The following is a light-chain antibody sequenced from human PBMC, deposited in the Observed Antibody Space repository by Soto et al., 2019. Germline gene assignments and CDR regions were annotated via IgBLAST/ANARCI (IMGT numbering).Light chain of an antibody. J-gene: IGLJ2*01. CDR3: SSYTSSSTFV. Sequence: QSALTQPPSVSGSPGQSVTMSCTGSSSDVGSYNRVSWYQQPPGTAPKLMIYEVSNRPSGVPDRFSGSKSGNTASLTISGLQAEDDADYYCSSYTSSSTFVFGGGTKVTVL. CDR2: EVS. V-gene: IGLV2-18*02. CDR1: SSDVGSYNR.